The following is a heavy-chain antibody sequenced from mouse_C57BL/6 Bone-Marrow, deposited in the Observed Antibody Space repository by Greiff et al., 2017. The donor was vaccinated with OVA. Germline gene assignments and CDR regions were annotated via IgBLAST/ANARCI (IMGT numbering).Heavy chain of an antibody. CDR2: IDPENGDT. Sequence: VQLQQSGAELVRPGASVKLSCTASGFNIKDDYMHWVKQRPEQGLEWIGWIDPENGDTEYASKFQGKATITADTSSNTAYLQLSSLTSEDTAVYYCTTHLGKGFAYWGQGTLVTVSA. V-gene: IGHV14-4*01. CDR1: GFNIKDDY. CDR3: TTHLGKGFAY. D-gene: IGHD2-10*02. J-gene: IGHJ3*01.